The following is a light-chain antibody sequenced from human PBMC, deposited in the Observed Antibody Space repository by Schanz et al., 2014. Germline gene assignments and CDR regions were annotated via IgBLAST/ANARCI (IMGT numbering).Light chain of an antibody. V-gene: IGKV3-20*01. CDR3: QHYGSPPLT. J-gene: IGKJ3*01. CDR2: GAS. CDR1: QSVSSSY. Sequence: EIVLTQSPGTLSLSPGERATLSCRASQSVSSSYLAWYQHKPGQAPRLLIYGASSRATGIPDRFSGSGSGTDFTLTISRLEPEDFAVYYCQHYGSPPLTFGPGTTVDIK.